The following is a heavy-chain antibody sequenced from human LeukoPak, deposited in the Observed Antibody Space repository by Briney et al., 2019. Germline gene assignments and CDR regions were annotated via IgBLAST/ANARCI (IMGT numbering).Heavy chain of an antibody. Sequence: KPSETLSLTCAVYGASLSGYYWSWLRQPPGKGLEWIGEINYSGSANYNPSLKSRVTISVDTSKNQFSLKLTSLTAADTAVYYCARGHRDIVVVSAVYWNYWGQGTLVTVSS. V-gene: IGHV4-34*01. CDR3: ARGHRDIVVVSAVYWNY. CDR1: GASLSGYY. CDR2: INYSGSA. J-gene: IGHJ4*02. D-gene: IGHD2-2*01.